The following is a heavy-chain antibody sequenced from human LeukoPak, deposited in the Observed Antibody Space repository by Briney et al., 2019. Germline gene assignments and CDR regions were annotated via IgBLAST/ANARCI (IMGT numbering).Heavy chain of an antibody. Sequence: SETLSLTCAVYSGSFSGYYWSWIRQPPGKGLEWIGEINQSGNTKYSSSFKSRVTISVETSKNQFSLKLSSVTAADTAVYYCARGLRRGAFDIWGQGTMVTVSS. V-gene: IGHV4-34*01. CDR1: SGSFSGYY. CDR2: INQSGNT. J-gene: IGHJ3*02. D-gene: IGHD5-12*01. CDR3: ARGLRRGAFDI.